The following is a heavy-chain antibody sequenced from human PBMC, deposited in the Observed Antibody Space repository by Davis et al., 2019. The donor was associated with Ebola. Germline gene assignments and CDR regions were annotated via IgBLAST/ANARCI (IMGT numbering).Heavy chain of an antibody. J-gene: IGHJ6*04. V-gene: IGHV1-69*04. CDR3: ARDRAVYYDSSGYYYYYYYGMDV. Sequence: SVKVSCKASGGTFSSYTISWVRQAPGQGLEWMGRIIPILGIANYAQKLQGRVTMTTDTSTSTAYMELRSLRSDDTAVYYCARDRAVYYDSSGYYYYYYYGMDVWGKGTTVTVSS. D-gene: IGHD3-22*01. CDR1: GGTFSSYT. CDR2: IIPILGIA.